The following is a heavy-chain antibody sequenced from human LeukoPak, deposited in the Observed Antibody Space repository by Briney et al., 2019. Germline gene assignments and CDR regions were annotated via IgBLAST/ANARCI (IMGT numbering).Heavy chain of an antibody. CDR2: ISAYNGNT. V-gene: IGHV1-18*01. J-gene: IGHJ6*03. CDR3: ARSEDSGSYYKTHYYYYMDV. D-gene: IGHD3-10*01. CDR1: GYTFTSSG. Sequence: ASVKVSCKASGYTFTSSGISWVRQAPGQGLEWMGWISAYNGNTNYAQKLQGRVTMTTDTSTSTAYMELRSLRSDDTAVYYCARSEDSGSYYKTHYYYYMDVWGKGTTVTVSS.